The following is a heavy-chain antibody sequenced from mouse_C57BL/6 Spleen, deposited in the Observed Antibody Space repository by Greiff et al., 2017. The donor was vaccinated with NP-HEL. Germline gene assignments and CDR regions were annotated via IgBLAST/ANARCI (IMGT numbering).Heavy chain of an antibody. D-gene: IGHD2-5*01. J-gene: IGHJ4*01. CDR3: ARPYSNYAMDY. CDR2: ISSGGSYT. Sequence: DVQLVESGGDLVKPGGSLKLSCAASGFTFSSYGMSWVRQTPDKRLEWVATISSGGSYTYYPDSVKGRFTISRDNAKNTLYLQMSSLKSEDTAMYYCARPYSNYAMDYWGQGTSVTVSS. CDR1: GFTFSSYG. V-gene: IGHV5-6*01.